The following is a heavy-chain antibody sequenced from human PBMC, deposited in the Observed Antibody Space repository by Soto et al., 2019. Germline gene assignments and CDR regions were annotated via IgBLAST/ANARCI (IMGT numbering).Heavy chain of an antibody. CDR1: GFIFSTYG. V-gene: IGHV3-30*18. D-gene: IGHD4-17*01. Sequence: GGSLRLSCAASGFIFSTYGMHWVRQAPGKGLEWLSVISYDGNNKYYADSVKGRFTISRDNSKNTLWLQMDSLRTEDTAVYYCAKDLLLTTITTVGDWVHGTLVTVSS. CDR3: AKDLLLTTITTVGD. J-gene: IGHJ4*01. CDR2: ISYDGNNK.